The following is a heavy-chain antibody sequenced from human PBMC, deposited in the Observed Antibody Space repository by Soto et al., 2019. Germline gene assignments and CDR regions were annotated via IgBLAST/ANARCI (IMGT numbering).Heavy chain of an antibody. CDR3: AGVYCYDSSGPFDI. V-gene: IGHV4-31*03. CDR1: GGSISSGGYY. CDR2: IYYSGST. J-gene: IGHJ3*02. D-gene: IGHD3-22*01. Sequence: PSETLSLTCTVSGGSISSGGYYWSWIRQHPGKGLEWIGYIYYSGSTYYNPSLKSRVTISVDTSKNQFSLKLSSVTAADTAVYYCAGVYCYDSSGPFDIWGQGTMVTVSS.